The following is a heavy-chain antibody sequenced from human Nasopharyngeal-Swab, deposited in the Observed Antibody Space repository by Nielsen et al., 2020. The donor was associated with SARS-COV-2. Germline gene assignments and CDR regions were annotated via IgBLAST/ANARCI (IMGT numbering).Heavy chain of an antibody. J-gene: IGHJ4*02. Sequence: GESLKISCAASGFTFSSYSMNWVRQAPGKGLEWVSYISSSSSTIYYADSVKGRFTISRDNAKNSLYLQMNSLRDEDTAVYYCARNYDSSGYYYGYDYWGQGTLVTVSS. CDR3: ARNYDSSGYYYGYDY. D-gene: IGHD3-22*01. CDR2: ISSSSSTI. CDR1: GFTFSSYS. V-gene: IGHV3-48*02.